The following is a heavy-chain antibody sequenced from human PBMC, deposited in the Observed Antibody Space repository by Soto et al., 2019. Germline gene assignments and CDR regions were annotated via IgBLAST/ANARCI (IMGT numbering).Heavy chain of an antibody. V-gene: IGHV1-8*01. CDR1: GYTFTSYD. D-gene: IGHD3-22*01. J-gene: IGHJ4*02. CDR3: ARGVFSYDSSGYYYYFDY. Sequence: QVQLVQSGAEVKKPGASVKVSCKASGYTFTSYDINWVRQATGQGLERMGWMNPNSGNTGYAQKSQGRVTMTRNTSISTAYMELSSLRSEDTAVYYCARGVFSYDSSGYYYYFDYWGQGTLVTVSS. CDR2: MNPNSGNT.